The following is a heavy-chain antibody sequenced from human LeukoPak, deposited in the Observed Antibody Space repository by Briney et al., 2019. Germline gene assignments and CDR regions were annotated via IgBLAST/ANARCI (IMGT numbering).Heavy chain of an antibody. CDR2: IYHTGST. V-gene: IGHV4-4*02. CDR1: GGSITSNNW. CDR3: ARDRLLSESSDYYP. D-gene: IGHD3-22*01. J-gene: IGHJ5*02. Sequence: SETLSLTCAVSGGSITSNNWWTWVRQPPGKGLEWIGEIYHTGSTNYNPSLKSRVTISVDTSKNQVSLKLSSATAADTAVYYCARDRLLSESSDYYPWGQGTQVTVSS.